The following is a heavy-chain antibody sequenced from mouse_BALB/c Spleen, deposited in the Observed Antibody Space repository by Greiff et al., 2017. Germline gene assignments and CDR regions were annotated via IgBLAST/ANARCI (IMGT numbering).Heavy chain of an antibody. V-gene: IGHV5-17*02. CDR1: GFTFSSFG. Sequence: EVQLVESGGGLVQPGGSRKLSCAASGFTFSSFGMHWVRQAPEKGLEWVAYISSGSSTIYYADTVKGRFTISRDNPKNTLFLQMTSLRSEDTAMYYCARSELGRAMDYWGQGTSVTVSS. D-gene: IGHD4-1*01. CDR2: ISSGSSTI. CDR3: ARSELGRAMDY. J-gene: IGHJ4*01.